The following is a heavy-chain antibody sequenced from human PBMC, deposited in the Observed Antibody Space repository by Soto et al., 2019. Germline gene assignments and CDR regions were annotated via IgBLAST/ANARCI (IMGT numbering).Heavy chain of an antibody. CDR3: ARGTLTGDYDY. V-gene: IGHV4-59*01. D-gene: IGHD4-17*01. CDR1: GGSISSYY. CDR2: IYYSGST. Sequence: SETMSLTCTVAGGSISSYYWSWIRQPTGKGLEWIGYIYYSGSTNYNPSLKSRVTISVDTSKNQFSLKLSSVTAADTAVYYCARGTLTGDYDYWGQGTLVTVSS. J-gene: IGHJ4*02.